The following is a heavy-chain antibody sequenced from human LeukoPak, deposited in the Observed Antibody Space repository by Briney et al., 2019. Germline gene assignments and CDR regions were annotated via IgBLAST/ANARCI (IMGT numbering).Heavy chain of an antibody. V-gene: IGHV1-46*01. CDR1: GYTFTSYY. D-gene: IGHD6-19*01. Sequence: ASVKVSCKASGYTFTSYYMHWVRQAPGQGLEWMGIINPSGGSTSYAQKFQSRVTMTRDTSTSTVYMELSSLRSEDTAVYYCARVRSGWMGIDYWGQGTLVTVSS. CDR2: INPSGGST. CDR3: ARVRSGWMGIDY. J-gene: IGHJ4*02.